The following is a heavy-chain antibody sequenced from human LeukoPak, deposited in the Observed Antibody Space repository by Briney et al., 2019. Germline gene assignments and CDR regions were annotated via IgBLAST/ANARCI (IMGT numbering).Heavy chain of an antibody. CDR1: GFTFSSYG. CDR3: AKEKVVAAHVFDY. V-gene: IGHV3-30*18. Sequence: PGRSLRLSCAASGFTFSSYGMHWVRRAPGKGLEWVAVISYDGSNKYYADSVKGRFTISRDNSKNTLYLQMNSLRAEDTAVYYCAKEKVVAAHVFDYWGQGTLVTVSS. J-gene: IGHJ4*02. D-gene: IGHD2-15*01. CDR2: ISYDGSNK.